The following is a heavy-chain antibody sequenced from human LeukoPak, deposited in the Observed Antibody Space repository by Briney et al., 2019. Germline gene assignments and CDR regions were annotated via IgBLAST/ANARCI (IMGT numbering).Heavy chain of an antibody. CDR1: GGSVSSGSYY. J-gene: IGHJ5*02. Sequence: SETLSLTCTVSGGSVSSGSYYWSWIRQPPGRGLEWIGYIYYSGSTNYNPSLKSRVTISVDTSKNQFSLKLSSVTAADTAVYYCARAASCSSTSCYYYNWFDPWGQGTLVTVSS. D-gene: IGHD2-2*01. V-gene: IGHV4-61*01. CDR2: IYYSGST. CDR3: ARAASCSSTSCYYYNWFDP.